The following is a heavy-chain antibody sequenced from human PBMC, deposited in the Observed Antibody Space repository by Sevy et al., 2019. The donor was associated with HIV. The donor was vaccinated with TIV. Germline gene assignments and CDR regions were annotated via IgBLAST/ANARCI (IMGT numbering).Heavy chain of an antibody. V-gene: IGHV4-34*01. D-gene: IGHD6-13*01. CDR2: INHSGST. Sequence: SETLSLTCAVYGGSFSGYYWSWIRQPPGKGLEWIGEINHSGSTNYNPSLKSRVTISVDTSKNQFSLRLSSVTAADTAVYYCARKERSYSSSWYRASRSGYYYYYMDVWGKGTTVTVSS. J-gene: IGHJ6*03. CDR3: ARKERSYSSSWYRASRSGYYYYYMDV. CDR1: GGSFSGYY.